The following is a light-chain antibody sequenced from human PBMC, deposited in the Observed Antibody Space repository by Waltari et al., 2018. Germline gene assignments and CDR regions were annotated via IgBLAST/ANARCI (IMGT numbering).Light chain of an antibody. CDR3: CSYADSYTFVV. CDR2: DVG. V-gene: IGLV2-11*01. J-gene: IGLJ2*01. CDR1: SSDVGGYNY. Sequence: QSALTQPRSVSGSPGQSVTISCTGTSSDVGGYNYVPWYQQHPGKAPKLMIYDVGKRPSGVPDRFSGSKSGNTASLTISGLQAEDEADYYCCSYADSYTFVVFGAGTKLTVL.